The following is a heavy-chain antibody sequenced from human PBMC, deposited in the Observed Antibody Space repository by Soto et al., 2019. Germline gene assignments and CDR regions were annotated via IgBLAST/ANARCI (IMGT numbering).Heavy chain of an antibody. D-gene: IGHD6-19*01. CDR2: VSYSGST. V-gene: IGHV4-59*08. CDR1: GGAVGGYY. CDR3: ASHESDSGWFFFDP. Sequence: SETLSLTCSLSGGAVGGYYWSWIRQAPGKALEWIGYVSYSGSTDYHPSLKSRVSISIDTSKNKFSLKMIAVTAADTAVYYCASHESDSGWFFFDPGGQGALVTVSS. J-gene: IGHJ5*02.